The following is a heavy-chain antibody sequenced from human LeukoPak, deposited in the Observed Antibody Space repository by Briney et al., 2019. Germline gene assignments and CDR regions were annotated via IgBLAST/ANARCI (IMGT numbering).Heavy chain of an antibody. Sequence: ASVKVSCKASGYTFTGYYMHWVRQAPGQGLEWMGWINPNSGGTKYAQKFQGRVTMTRDTSISTAYMELSRLRSDDTAVYYCASTPDYYDSSGYSYYFDYWGQGTLVTVSS. D-gene: IGHD3-22*01. CDR1: GYTFTGYY. V-gene: IGHV1-2*02. CDR3: ASTPDYYDSSGYSYYFDY. CDR2: INPNSGGT. J-gene: IGHJ4*02.